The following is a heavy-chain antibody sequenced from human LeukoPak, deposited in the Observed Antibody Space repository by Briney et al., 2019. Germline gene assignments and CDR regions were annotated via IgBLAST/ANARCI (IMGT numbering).Heavy chain of an antibody. V-gene: IGHV4-39*01. J-gene: IGHJ4*02. Sequence: SETLSLTCTVSGXSIXXXTXXXXXXRXPXXKGXXXXGXIXXSGSAXYNPSLKSRVTISVDTSKNQFSLKLSSVTAADTAVYYCARHCPHSSGDYESVCFDYWGQGTLVTVSS. D-gene: IGHD4-17*01. CDR3: ARHCPHSSGDYESVCFDY. CDR2: IXXSGSA. CDR1: GXSIXXXTXX.